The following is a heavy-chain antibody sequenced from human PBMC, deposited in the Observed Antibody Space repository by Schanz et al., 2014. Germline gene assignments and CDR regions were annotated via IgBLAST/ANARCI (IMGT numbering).Heavy chain of an antibody. V-gene: IGHV3-74*01. CDR2: ISGDGTTT. Sequence: EVQLVESGGGLVQPGGSLRLSCAASGFTFSVYWMHWVRQPPGKGLVSVSRISGDGTTTSYADSVKGRFTISRDNAKNTLYLQMNSLRAEDTAVYYCAKEGGTVTYSYYGMDVWGQGTTVTVSS. CDR3: AKEGGTVTYSYYGMDV. D-gene: IGHD4-17*01. CDR1: GFTFSVYW. J-gene: IGHJ6*02.